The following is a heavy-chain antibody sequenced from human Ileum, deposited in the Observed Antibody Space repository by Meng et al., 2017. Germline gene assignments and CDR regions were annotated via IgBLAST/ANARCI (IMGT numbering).Heavy chain of an antibody. CDR2: MYHSGTT. J-gene: IGHJ4*02. V-gene: IGHV4-4*02. D-gene: IGHD2-2*01. Sequence: VQLRESVPGRVQASETLSLTCSVSGASISSGNWWSWVRQSPGKGLEWIGEMYHSGTTNYNPSLKSRVTISLDTSKNQLSLKLTSVTAADTAVYYCARGGLPGALDSWGQGTLVTVSS. CDR1: GASISSGNW. CDR3: ARGGLPGALDS.